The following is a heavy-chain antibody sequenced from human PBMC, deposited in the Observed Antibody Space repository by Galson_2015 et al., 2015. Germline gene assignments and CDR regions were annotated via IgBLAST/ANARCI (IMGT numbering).Heavy chain of an antibody. CDR1: GSTFTTYA. V-gene: IGHV1-18*04. J-gene: IGHJ4*02. Sequence: SVKVSCKASGSTFTTYAISWVRQAPGQGLEWVGWISADSGNTNYAQKFQNRVTLTTDVSSSTAYMDLRSLTSDDTAMYYCARRGDGSGSYYPYWGQGTLVTVSS. CDR3: ARRGDGSGSYYPY. D-gene: IGHD3-10*01. CDR2: ISADSGNT.